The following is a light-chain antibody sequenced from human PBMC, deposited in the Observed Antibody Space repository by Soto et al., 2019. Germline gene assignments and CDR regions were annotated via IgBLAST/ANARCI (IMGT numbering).Light chain of an antibody. V-gene: IGKV1-8*01. J-gene: IGKJ2*01. CDR2: AAS. CDR1: QGISSY. CDR3: QQYYSYPRT. Sequence: AIRMTQSPSSFSASTGDRVTITCRASQGISSYLAWYQQKPGKAPKLLIYAASTLQSGGPSRFSGSGSGTDFTLTIGCLQSEDFATYYCQQYYSYPRTFGQGTKLEIK.